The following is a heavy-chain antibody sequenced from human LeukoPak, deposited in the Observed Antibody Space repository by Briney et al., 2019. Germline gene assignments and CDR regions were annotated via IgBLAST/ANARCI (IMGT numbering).Heavy chain of an antibody. J-gene: IGHJ4*02. D-gene: IGHD1-14*01. Sequence: GGSLRLSCAASGFTFSNYWMHWVRQAPGKGLVWDSRIYTDGSSTNYADSVKGRFTISRDNAKNTLYLQMNSLRGEDTAVYYCARGASNRFDYWGQGTLVTVSS. CDR2: IYTDGSST. CDR1: GFTFSNYW. V-gene: IGHV3-74*01. CDR3: ARGASNRFDY.